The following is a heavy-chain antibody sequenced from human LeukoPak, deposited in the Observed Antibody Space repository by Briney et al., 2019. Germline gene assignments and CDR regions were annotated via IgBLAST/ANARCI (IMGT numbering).Heavy chain of an antibody. CDR1: GFTFSSYW. V-gene: IGHV3-7*01. CDR3: AKELTPLTSWTPFDH. D-gene: IGHD2-2*01. J-gene: IGHJ4*02. Sequence: PGGSLRLSCAASGFTFSSYWMSWVRQAPGKGLEWVANIKQDGSEKYYVDSVKGRFTISRDNAKNSLYLQMNSLRAEDTAVYYCAKELTPLTSWTPFDHWGQGTLVSVSS. CDR2: IKQDGSEK.